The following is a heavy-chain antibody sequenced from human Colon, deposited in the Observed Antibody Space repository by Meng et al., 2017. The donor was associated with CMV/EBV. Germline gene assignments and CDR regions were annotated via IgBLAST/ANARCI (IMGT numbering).Heavy chain of an antibody. CDR1: GFIFSDYS. J-gene: IGHJ4*02. D-gene: IGHD3-3*01. CDR3: VRDGVTPDY. V-gene: IGHV3-11*01. CDR2: MTNSGNTI. Sequence: GESLKISCGASGFIFSDYSMSWIRQAPGKGLEWLSYMTNSGNTITYADSVKGRFTISRDNAENSLYLDMNSLRVEDTAMYYCVRDGVTPDYWGQGTLVTVSS.